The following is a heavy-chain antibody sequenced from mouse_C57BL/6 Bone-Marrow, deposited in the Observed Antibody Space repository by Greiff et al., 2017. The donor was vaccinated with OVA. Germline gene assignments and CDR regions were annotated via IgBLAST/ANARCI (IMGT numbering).Heavy chain of an antibody. CDR3: ARRPLSPYYYAMDY. V-gene: IGHV1-85*01. CDR1: GYTFTSYD. Sequence: VQGVESGPELVKPGASVKLSCKASGYTFTSYDINWVKQRPGQGLEWIGWIYPRDGSTKYNEKFKGKATLTVDTSSSTAYMELHSLTSEDSAVYFCARRPLSPYYYAMDYWGQGTSVTVSS. CDR2: IYPRDGST. D-gene: IGHD1-1*01. J-gene: IGHJ4*01.